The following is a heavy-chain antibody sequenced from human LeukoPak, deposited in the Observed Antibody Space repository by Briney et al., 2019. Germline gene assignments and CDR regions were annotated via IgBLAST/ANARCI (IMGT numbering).Heavy chain of an antibody. CDR2: IWYDGSNK. V-gene: IGHV3-33*01. Sequence: GGSLRLSCAASGFTFSSYDMHWVRQAPGKGLEWVAVIWYDGSNKYYADSVKGRFTISRDNSKNTLYLQMNSLRAEDTAVYYCARGSGVVITHFDYWGQGTLVTVSS. D-gene: IGHD3-3*01. CDR3: ARGSGVVITHFDY. CDR1: GFTFSSYD. J-gene: IGHJ4*02.